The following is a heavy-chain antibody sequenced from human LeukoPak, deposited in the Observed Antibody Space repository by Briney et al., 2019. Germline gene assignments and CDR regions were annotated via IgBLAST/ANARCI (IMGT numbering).Heavy chain of an antibody. Sequence: PSETLSLTCTVSGGSISSYYWSWIRQPPGKGLEWIGYIYTSGSTNYNPSLKSRVTISVDTSKNQFSLKLSSVTAVDTAVYYCAGYDFWSGYYSGWGQGTLVTVSS. J-gene: IGHJ4*02. D-gene: IGHD3-3*01. V-gene: IGHV4-4*09. CDR1: GGSISSYY. CDR3: AGYDFWSGYYSG. CDR2: IYTSGST.